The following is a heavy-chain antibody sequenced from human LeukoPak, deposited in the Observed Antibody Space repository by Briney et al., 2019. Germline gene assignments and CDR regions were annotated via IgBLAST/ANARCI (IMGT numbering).Heavy chain of an antibody. Sequence: PGGSLRLSCAASGFTLSSYGMHWVRQAPGKGLEWVTSIRYDGSNKYYADSVKCRFTISRDISMSTLYLQMNSLRIEDTGVYYCAKGGDDIDYWGQGTLVTVSS. D-gene: IGHD4-17*01. CDR1: GFTLSSYG. CDR2: IRYDGSNK. CDR3: AKGGDDIDY. J-gene: IGHJ4*02. V-gene: IGHV3-30*02.